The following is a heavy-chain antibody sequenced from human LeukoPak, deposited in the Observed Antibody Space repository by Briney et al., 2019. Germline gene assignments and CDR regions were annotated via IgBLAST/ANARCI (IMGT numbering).Heavy chain of an antibody. V-gene: IGHV4-59*01. Sequence: SETLSLTCTVSGGSIRSDYWSWIRQPPGKGLEWIGYIYNNGRTNHNPSLKSRVTISVDTSKNQFSLKLSSVTAADTAVYYCARARIAYYFDYWGQGTLVTVSS. CDR2: IYNNGRT. J-gene: IGHJ4*02. CDR1: GGSIRSDY. CDR3: ARARIAYYFDY. D-gene: IGHD2-21*01.